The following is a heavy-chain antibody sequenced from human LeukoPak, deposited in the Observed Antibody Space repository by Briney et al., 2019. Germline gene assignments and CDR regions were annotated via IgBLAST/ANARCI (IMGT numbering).Heavy chain of an antibody. V-gene: IGHV4-59*12. D-gene: IGHD3-22*01. CDR1: GGSISSYY. CDR2: IYYSGST. Sequence: TASETLSLTCTVSGGSISSYYWSWIRQPPGKGLEWIGYIYYSGSTNYNPSLKSRVTISVDTSKNQFSLKLSSVTAADTAVYYCACGLGYYYDSSGYYYSWGQGTLVTVSS. CDR3: ACGLGYYYDSSGYYYS. J-gene: IGHJ4*02.